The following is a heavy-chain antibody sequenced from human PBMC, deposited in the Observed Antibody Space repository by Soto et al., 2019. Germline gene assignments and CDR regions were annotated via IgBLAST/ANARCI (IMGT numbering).Heavy chain of an antibody. CDR3: AVLSSTGAFDY. J-gene: IGHJ4*02. Sequence: QVQLVQSGAKVKKPGSSVKVSCKASGGTFSSYTISWVRQAPGQGLEWMGMIIPILGIANYAQKFQGRVTITADKSTSTAYMELSSLRSEDTAVYYCAVLSSTGAFDYWGQGTLVTVSS. D-gene: IGHD6-6*01. CDR2: IIPILGIA. V-gene: IGHV1-69*02. CDR1: GGTFSSYT.